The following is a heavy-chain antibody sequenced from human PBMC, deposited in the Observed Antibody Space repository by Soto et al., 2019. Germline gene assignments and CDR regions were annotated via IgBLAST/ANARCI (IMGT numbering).Heavy chain of an antibody. CDR3: VRLGGNWDLWYFDL. CDR1: GCSFRSYS. V-gene: IGHV3-21*01. Sequence: EVHLVESWGGLVKPGGSRRLSCAASGCSFRSYSMNWVRQAPGKWLEWVSSISTSSTYIYYADSVKGRFTISRDNAKNSLYLQMNSLRAADTAVYYCVRLGGNWDLWYFDLWGRGTLVTVSS. J-gene: IGHJ2*01. CDR2: ISTSSTYI. D-gene: IGHD1-7*01.